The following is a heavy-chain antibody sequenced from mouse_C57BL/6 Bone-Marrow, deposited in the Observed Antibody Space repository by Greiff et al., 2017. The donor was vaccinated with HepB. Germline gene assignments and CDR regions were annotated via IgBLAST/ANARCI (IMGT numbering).Heavy chain of an antibody. CDR1: GYTFTDYN. D-gene: IGHD2-2*01. J-gene: IGHJ3*01. Sequence: VQLKESGPELVKPGASVKMSCKASGYTFTDYNMHWVKQSHGKSLEWIGYINPNNGGTSYNQKFKGKATLTVNKSSSTAYMELRSLTSEDSAVYYCARPLMVTTGRGFAYWGQGTLVTVSA. CDR3: ARPLMVTTGRGFAY. V-gene: IGHV1-22*01. CDR2: INPNNGGT.